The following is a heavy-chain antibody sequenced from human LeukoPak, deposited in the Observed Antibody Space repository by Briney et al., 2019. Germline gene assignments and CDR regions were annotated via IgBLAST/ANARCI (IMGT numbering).Heavy chain of an antibody. CDR1: GFTFSSYS. CDR2: ISSSGSTI. J-gene: IGHJ6*04. CDR3: AELGITMIGGV. V-gene: IGHV3-48*04. Sequence: GGSLRLSCAASGFTFSSYSMTWARQAPGKGLEWVSYISSSGSTIYYADSVKGRFTISRDNAKNSLYLQMNSLRAEDTAVYYCAELGITMIGGVWGKGTTVTISS. D-gene: IGHD3-10*02.